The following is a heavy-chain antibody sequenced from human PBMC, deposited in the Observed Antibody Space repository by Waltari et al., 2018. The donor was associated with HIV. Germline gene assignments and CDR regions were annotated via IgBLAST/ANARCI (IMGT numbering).Heavy chain of an antibody. Sequence: QVHLQESGPGLVKPSETLSPPCTVSGRSIRRFGCCRVRQSPGEGLEWIGYTYESGSTSYNPSLKSRATISVDTSKNQFSLRLHSVTAADTAVYFCARTSYYYDDSGYYRLYYFDYWGQGTLVTVSS. CDR2: TYESGST. D-gene: IGHD3-22*01. J-gene: IGHJ4*02. CDR1: GRSIRRFG. V-gene: IGHV4-59*01. CDR3: ARTSYYYDDSGYYRLYYFDY.